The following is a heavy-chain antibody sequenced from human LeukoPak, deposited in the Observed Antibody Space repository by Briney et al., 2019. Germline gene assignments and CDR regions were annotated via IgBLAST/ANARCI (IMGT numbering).Heavy chain of an antibody. D-gene: IGHD2-2*02. CDR3: ARENIVVVPAARPYYYGMDV. V-gene: IGHV3-11*01. Sequence: GGSLRLSCAASGFTFSSYAMSWIRQAPGKGLEWVSYISSSGSTIYYADSVKGRFTISRDNAKNSLYLQMNSLRAENTAVYYCARENIVVVPAARPYYYGMDVWGQGTTVTVSS. CDR1: GFTFSSYA. CDR2: ISSSGSTI. J-gene: IGHJ6*02.